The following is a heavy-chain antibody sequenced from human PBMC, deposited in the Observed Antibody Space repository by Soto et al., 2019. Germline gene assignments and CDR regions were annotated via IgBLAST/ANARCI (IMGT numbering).Heavy chain of an antibody. J-gene: IGHJ4*02. D-gene: IGHD6-13*01. CDR3: ARHVMWQQPYY. V-gene: IGHV4-39*01. CDR1: GGSISSSSYY. CDR2: IYYSVST. Sequence: QLQLQESGPGLVKPSETLSLTCTVSGGSISSSSYYWGWIRQPPGKGLQWIGSIYYSVSTYDNPSLKSRVTLSVDTSKNQSSLKLSSVTAADTAVYYCARHVMWQQPYYWGQGTLVTVSS.